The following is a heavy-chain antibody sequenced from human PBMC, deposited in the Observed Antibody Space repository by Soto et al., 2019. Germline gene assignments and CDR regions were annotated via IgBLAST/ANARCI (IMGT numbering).Heavy chain of an antibody. CDR2: IKSNIDGGTT. Sequence: EVHLVESGGGLVKPGGSLRLSCAASGFTFSDAWMSWVRQAPGKGLEWVGRIKSNIDGGTTDYAAPVKGRFTISRDDSKNILYMQMSSLKTEDTAVYYCRPGGDYYLYWGQGTLVTVSS. CDR3: RPGGDYYLY. D-gene: IGHD2-21*02. V-gene: IGHV3-15*01. CDR1: GFTFSDAW. J-gene: IGHJ4*02.